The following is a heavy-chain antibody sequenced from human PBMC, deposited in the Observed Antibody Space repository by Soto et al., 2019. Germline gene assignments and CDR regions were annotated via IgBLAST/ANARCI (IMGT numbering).Heavy chain of an antibody. V-gene: IGHV3-23*01. D-gene: IGHD2-15*01. J-gene: IGHJ4*02. Sequence: EVQLLESGGGLVQPGGSLRLSCAGSGFTFSSYAMSWVRQAPGKGLEWVSAISGSGGRTYYADSVKGRFTICRDNSKNTLYLQMNSLRAEDTAVYYCTRGGSLYDRTKGDYWGPGTQVTVSS. CDR2: ISGSGGRT. CDR3: TRGGSLYDRTKGDY. CDR1: GFTFSSYA.